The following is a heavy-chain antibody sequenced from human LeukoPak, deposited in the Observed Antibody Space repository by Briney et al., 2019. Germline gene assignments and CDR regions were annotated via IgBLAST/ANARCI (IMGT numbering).Heavy chain of an antibody. CDR3: ARDAGYCSSTTCSADFDY. D-gene: IGHD2-2*01. V-gene: IGHV1-2*02. J-gene: IGHJ4*02. CDR2: INPESGGT. CDR1: GYTFTGYY. Sequence: ASVKVSCKASGYTFTGYYMHWVRQAPGQGLEWMGWINPESGGTNYAQKFQGRVTMTRDTSISTAYMELSRLRSDDTAVYYCARDAGYCSSTTCSADFDYWGQGTLVTVSS.